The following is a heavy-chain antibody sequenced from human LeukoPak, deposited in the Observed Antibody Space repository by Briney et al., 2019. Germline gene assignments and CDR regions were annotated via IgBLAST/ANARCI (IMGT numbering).Heavy chain of an antibody. CDR2: IYHSGST. D-gene: IGHD6-19*01. CDR1: DYSISSGYY. V-gene: IGHV4-38-2*02. J-gene: IGHJ5*02. Sequence: SETLSLTCTVSDYSISSGYYWGWIRQPPGKGLEWIGSIYHSGSTYYNPSLKSRVTISVDTSKNQFSLKLSSVTAADTAVYYCARGAAVAGNWFDPWGQGTLVTVSS. CDR3: ARGAAVAGNWFDP.